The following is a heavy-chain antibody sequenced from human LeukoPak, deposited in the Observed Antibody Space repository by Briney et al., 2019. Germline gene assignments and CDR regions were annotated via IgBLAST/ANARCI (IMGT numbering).Heavy chain of an antibody. Sequence: ASVKVSCKASGYTFTHHGIAWIRQAPGQGLKWLGWISCYNGDTIYAQKFQGRVTLTTEKSTSTVYMELRSLTSDDTAVYYCARDPSNTSGWYQYFDAWGRGTLVGVSS. D-gene: IGHD6-19*01. J-gene: IGHJ2*01. V-gene: IGHV1-18*01. CDR1: GYTFTHHG. CDR2: ISCYNGDT. CDR3: ARDPSNTSGWYQYFDA.